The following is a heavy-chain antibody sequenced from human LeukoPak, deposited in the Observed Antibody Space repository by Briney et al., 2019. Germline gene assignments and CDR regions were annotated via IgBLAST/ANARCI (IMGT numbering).Heavy chain of an antibody. CDR2: FDPEDGET. CDR1: GYTLTDLS. CDR3: AAVDCSGTSCYTFDY. D-gene: IGHD2-2*02. V-gene: IGHV1-24*01. J-gene: IGHJ4*02. Sequence: GASVKVSCKVSGYTLTDLSMHWVRQAPGKGLEWMGGFDPEDGETIYAQKFQGRVTMTEDTSTDAAYMELSSLRSEDTAVYYYAAVDCSGTSCYTFDYWGQGTLVTVSS.